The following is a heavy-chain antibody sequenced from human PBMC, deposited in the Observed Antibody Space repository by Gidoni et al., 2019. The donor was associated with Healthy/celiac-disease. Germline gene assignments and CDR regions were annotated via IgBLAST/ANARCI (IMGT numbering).Heavy chain of an antibody. Sequence: QVQLQQWGAGLLKPSETLSLTCAVYGGSFSGYYSDWIRHPPGKGLEWIGEINYSGITNYNPSLKSRVTISVDTSKNQFSLKLSSVTAADTAVYYCARGGVLMVYAIFTYYYGMDVWGQGTTVTVSS. CDR3: ARGGVLMVYAIFTYYYGMDV. CDR2: INYSGIT. J-gene: IGHJ6*02. CDR1: GGSFSGYY. D-gene: IGHD2-8*01. V-gene: IGHV4-34*01.